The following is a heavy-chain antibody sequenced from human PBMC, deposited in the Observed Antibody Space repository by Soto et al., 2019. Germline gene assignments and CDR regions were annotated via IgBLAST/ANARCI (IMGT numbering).Heavy chain of an antibody. V-gene: IGHV4-59*01. D-gene: IGHD5-12*01. CDR2: IYYSGST. Sequence: SETLSLTCTVSGGSISSYYWSWIRQPPGKGLEWIGYIYYSGSTNYNPSLKSRVTISVDTSKNQFSLKLSSVTAADTAVYYCARGRDGYKRFDYWGQGTLVTVSS. J-gene: IGHJ4*02. CDR1: GGSISSYY. CDR3: ARGRDGYKRFDY.